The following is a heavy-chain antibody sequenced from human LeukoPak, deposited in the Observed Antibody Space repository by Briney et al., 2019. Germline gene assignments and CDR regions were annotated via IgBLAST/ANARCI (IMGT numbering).Heavy chain of an antibody. J-gene: IGHJ5*02. Sequence: GGSLRLSCEASGFAFSTFWMTWVRQVPGKGLEWVANIKQDGSERNYVDSVKGRFTISRDNAKNSLYLQMNSLRAEDTAVYYCARGASSSPWGQGTLVTVSS. CDR2: IKQDGSER. D-gene: IGHD6-13*01. CDR1: GFAFSTFW. CDR3: ARGASSSP. V-gene: IGHV3-7*03.